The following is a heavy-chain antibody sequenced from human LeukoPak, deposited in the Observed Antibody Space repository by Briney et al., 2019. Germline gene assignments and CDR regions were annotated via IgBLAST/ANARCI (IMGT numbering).Heavy chain of an antibody. Sequence: PGGSLRLSCAASGFTFSDYYMSWIRQAPGKGLEWVSYISSSGSNIHYAESVKGRFTISRDNAKNSVYLQMNSLRAEDTAVYYCGRDPYCSIGSCYSDYWGQGTLVTVSS. CDR3: GRDPYCSIGSCYSDY. CDR1: GFTFSDYY. V-gene: IGHV3-11*04. J-gene: IGHJ4*02. D-gene: IGHD2-15*01. CDR2: ISSSGSNI.